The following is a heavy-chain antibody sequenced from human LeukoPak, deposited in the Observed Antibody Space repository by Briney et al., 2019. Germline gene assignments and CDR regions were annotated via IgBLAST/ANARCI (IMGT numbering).Heavy chain of an antibody. V-gene: IGHV4-59*01. CDR1: GGSISSYY. CDR3: ARGTDCSGGSCYYYYYYMDV. J-gene: IGHJ6*03. Sequence: SETLSLTCTVSGGSISSYYWSWIRQPPGKGLGWIGYIYYSGSTNYNPSLKSRVTISVDTSKNQFSLKLSSVTAADTAVYYCARGTDCSGGSCYYYYYYMDVWGKGTTVTVSS. D-gene: IGHD2-15*01. CDR2: IYYSGST.